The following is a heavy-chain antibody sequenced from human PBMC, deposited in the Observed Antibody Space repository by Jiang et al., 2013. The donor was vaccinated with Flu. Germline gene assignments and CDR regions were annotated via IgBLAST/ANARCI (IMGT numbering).Heavy chain of an antibody. CDR3: ARDKDSFDL. V-gene: IGHV3-11*06. J-gene: IGHJ3*01. Sequence: GRFTISRDNAKNSLYLQMNSLRAEDTAVYYCARDKDSFDLWGQGTMVTVSS.